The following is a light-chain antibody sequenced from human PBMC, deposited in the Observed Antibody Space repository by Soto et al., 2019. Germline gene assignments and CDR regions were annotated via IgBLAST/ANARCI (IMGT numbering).Light chain of an antibody. CDR3: QQYNSWPPIT. CDR1: QSVRTK. J-gene: IGKJ5*01. V-gene: IGKV3-15*01. CDR2: GAS. Sequence: EILMAQSPGTLSVSPGEGATLFCMASQSVRTKLAWYQQRAGQAPRLLMYGASTRATGIPDRFSGSGSGTEFTLTISSLQSEDFAVYYCQQYNSWPPITFGQGTRLAIK.